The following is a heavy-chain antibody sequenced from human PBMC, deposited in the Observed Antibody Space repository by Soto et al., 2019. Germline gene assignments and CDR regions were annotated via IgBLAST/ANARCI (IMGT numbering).Heavy chain of an antibody. CDR1: GFTFRTYE. D-gene: IGHD3-3*01. Sequence: PGGSLRLSCVASGFTFRTYEMNCVRQAPGKGLEWISYIRGPGSPIQYADSVKGRFTISRDNAKNSLYLEMDSLSADDTAIYYCATKIFGTTSFGSWGKGTKLTVSS. J-gene: IGHJ4*02. CDR3: ATKIFGTTSFGS. CDR2: IRGPGSPI. V-gene: IGHV3-48*03.